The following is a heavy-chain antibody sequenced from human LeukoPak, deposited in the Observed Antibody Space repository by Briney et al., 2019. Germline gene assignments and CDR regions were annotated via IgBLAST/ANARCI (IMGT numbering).Heavy chain of an antibody. CDR2: IIPIFGTA. V-gene: IGHV1-69*13. CDR1: GGTFSSYA. Sequence: GASVKVSCKASGGTFSSYAISWVRQAPGQGLEWMGGIIPIFGTANYAQKFQGRVTITADESTSTAYMELSRLRSDDTAVYYCASKWVTYYYNSSYYHYPTDVFDIWGQGTMVTVSS. CDR3: ASKWVTYYYNSSYYHYPTDVFDI. D-gene: IGHD3-22*01. J-gene: IGHJ3*02.